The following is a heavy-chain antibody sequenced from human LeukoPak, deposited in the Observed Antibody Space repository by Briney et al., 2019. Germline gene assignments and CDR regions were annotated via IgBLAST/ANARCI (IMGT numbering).Heavy chain of an antibody. CDR2: IYSAGST. CDR3: ARHGSITMVRGRLRYYYMDV. J-gene: IGHJ6*03. D-gene: IGHD3-10*01. V-gene: IGHV3-53*01. Sequence: GGSLRLSCAASGFTVSSKYMTWLRQAPGKGLEWVILIYSAGSTYYADSVKGRFTISRDNSKNTLYLQMNSLRVEDTAVYYCARHGSITMVRGRLRYYYMDVWGKGTTVTISS. CDR1: GFTVSSKY.